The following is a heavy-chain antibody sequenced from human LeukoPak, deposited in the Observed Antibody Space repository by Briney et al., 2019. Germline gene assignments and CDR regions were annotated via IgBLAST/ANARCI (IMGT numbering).Heavy chain of an antibody. Sequence: GASVKVSCKVSGYTLTELSMHWVRQAPGKGLEWMGGFDPEDGETIYAQKFQGRVTMTEDTSTDTAYMELSSLRSEDTAVYYCARDVDTAMDETHYYYGMDVWGQGTTVTVSS. V-gene: IGHV1-24*01. CDR3: ARDVDTAMDETHYYYGMDV. D-gene: IGHD5-18*01. J-gene: IGHJ6*02. CDR1: GYTLTELS. CDR2: FDPEDGET.